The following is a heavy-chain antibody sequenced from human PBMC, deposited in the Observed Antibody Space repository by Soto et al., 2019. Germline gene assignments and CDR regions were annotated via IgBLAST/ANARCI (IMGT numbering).Heavy chain of an antibody. CDR1: GFTFIDHY. CDR2: IRKRINSYST. J-gene: IGHJ4*02. CDR3: ARVMVVAGHYYFDY. V-gene: IGHV3-72*01. D-gene: IGHD6-19*01. Sequence: GGSLRLSCAASGFTFIDHYMDWVRQAPGKGLEWVGRIRKRINSYSTEYAASVKGRFTISRDDSKNSLYLQMNSLKTDDTAVYYCARVMVVAGHYYFDYWGQGTLVTVSS.